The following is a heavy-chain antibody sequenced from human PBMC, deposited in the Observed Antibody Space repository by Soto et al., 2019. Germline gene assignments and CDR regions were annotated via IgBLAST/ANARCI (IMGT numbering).Heavy chain of an antibody. V-gene: IGHV2-5*02. CDR3: AHAYGGRSLY. Sequence: QITLKESGPTLVKPTQPLTLTCTFSGFSLTTDRVGVGWIRQPPGEALEWLAVIYWDDSKTYRPSLESRLTSTTDTSKNQVALTMTNMDSLDTATYYCAHAYGGRSLYWGQGTLVTVSS. J-gene: IGHJ4*02. CDR1: GFSLTTDRVG. D-gene: IGHD1-26*01. CDR2: IYWDDSK.